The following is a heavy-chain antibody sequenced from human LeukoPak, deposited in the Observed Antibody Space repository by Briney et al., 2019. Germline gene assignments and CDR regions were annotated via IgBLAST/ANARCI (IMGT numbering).Heavy chain of an antibody. Sequence: ASVKASSTASGYTFTDYYVHWVRQAPGQGLEWMGWISPSSGGTNYAQKFQGRVTMTRDTSISTAYMELSSLRSDDTAVYYCARGWGFGSIDYWGQGTLVTVSS. V-gene: IGHV1-2*02. CDR1: GYTFTDYY. CDR2: ISPSSGGT. CDR3: ARGWGFGSIDY. J-gene: IGHJ4*02. D-gene: IGHD7-27*01.